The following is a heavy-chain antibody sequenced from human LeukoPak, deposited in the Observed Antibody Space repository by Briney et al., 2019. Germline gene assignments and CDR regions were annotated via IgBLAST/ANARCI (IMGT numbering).Heavy chain of an antibody. CDR1: GGSFSGYY. D-gene: IGHD3-10*01. J-gene: IGHJ4*02. CDR2: IDQSGTT. CDR3: ARVPHYYFGYGYFDS. V-gene: IGHV4-34*01. Sequence: SETLSLTCVVYGGSFSGYYWSSIRQPPGKGLEWMGEIDQSGTTNYNPSLQSRVSISVDTSKKQFSLTLTSMTAADTAVYYCARVPHYYFGYGYFDSWGQGTLVTVSS.